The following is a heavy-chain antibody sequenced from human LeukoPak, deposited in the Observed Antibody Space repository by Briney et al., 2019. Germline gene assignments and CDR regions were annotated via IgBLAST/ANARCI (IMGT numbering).Heavy chain of an antibody. D-gene: IGHD1-14*01. V-gene: IGHV3-7*01. CDR1: GFTFSSYW. CDR2: IKQDGSEK. Sequence: GGSLRLSCAASGFTFSSYWMSWVRQAPGKGLEWVANIKQDGSEKYYVDSVKGRFTISRDNAKNSLYLQMNSLRAEDTAVYYCARKNWNHIGDAFDIWGQGTMVTVSS. CDR3: ARKNWNHIGDAFDI. J-gene: IGHJ3*02.